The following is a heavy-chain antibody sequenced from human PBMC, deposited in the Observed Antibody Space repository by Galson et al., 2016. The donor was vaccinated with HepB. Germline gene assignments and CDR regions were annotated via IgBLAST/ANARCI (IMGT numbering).Heavy chain of an antibody. V-gene: IGHV1-69*13. J-gene: IGHJ1*01. CDR2: IIPIFGTA. D-gene: IGHD7-27*01. CDR3: ARSLGTDTDIQP. Sequence: SVKVSCKASGGTFSSYAISWVRQAPGQGLEWMGLIIPIFGTANYAQKFQGRVTITADESTSTAYMELSSLRTEDTAVYYCARSLGTDTDIQPWGQGTLVAVSS. CDR1: GGTFSSYA.